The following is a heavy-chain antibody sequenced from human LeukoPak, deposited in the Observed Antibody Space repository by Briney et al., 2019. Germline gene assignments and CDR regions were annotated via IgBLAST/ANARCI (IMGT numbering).Heavy chain of an antibody. CDR3: ARDYYYDSSGYSFVQH. CDR2: ISAYNGNT. J-gene: IGHJ1*01. Sequence: ASVKVSCKASGYTFTSYGISWVRQAPGQGLEWMVWISAYNGNTNYARKLQVRVTMTTDTSTSTAYMELRSLRSDDTAVYYCARDYYYDSSGYSFVQHWGQGTLVTVSS. V-gene: IGHV1-18*01. D-gene: IGHD3-22*01. CDR1: GYTFTSYG.